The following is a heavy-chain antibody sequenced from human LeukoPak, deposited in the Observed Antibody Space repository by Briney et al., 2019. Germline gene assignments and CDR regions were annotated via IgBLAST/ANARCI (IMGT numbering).Heavy chain of an antibody. CDR1: GYTFTSYG. J-gene: IGHJ4*02. CDR3: ARDSSSWYRYFDY. V-gene: IGHV1-2*02. D-gene: IGHD6-13*01. CDR2: INPNSGGT. Sequence: ASVKVSCKASGYTFTSYGISWVRQAPGQGLEWMGWINPNSGGTNYAQKFQGRVTMTRDTSTSTAYMELSRLRSDDTAVYYCARDSSSWYRYFDYWGQGTLVTVSS.